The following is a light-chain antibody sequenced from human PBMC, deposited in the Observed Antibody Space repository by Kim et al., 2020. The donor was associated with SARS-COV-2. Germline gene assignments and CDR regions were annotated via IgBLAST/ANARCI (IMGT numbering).Light chain of an antibody. CDR3: NSRDSSGNHQV. V-gene: IGLV3-19*01. CDR1: SLRSYY. CDR2: GKN. J-gene: IGLJ3*02. Sequence: ALGQKVRITCQGDSLRSYYASWYQQKPGQAPVLVIYGKNNRPSGIPDRFSGSSSGNTASLTITGAQAEDEADYYCNSRDSSGNHQVFGGGTKLTVL.